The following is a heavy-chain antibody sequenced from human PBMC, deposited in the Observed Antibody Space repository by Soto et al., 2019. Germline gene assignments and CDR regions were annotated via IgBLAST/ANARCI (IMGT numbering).Heavy chain of an antibody. CDR3: ARSEYNWFDP. J-gene: IGHJ5*02. CDR1: GGSFSGYY. V-gene: IGHV4-34*01. CDR2: INHSGST. Sequence: SETLSLTCAVYGGSFSGYYWSWIRQPPGKGLEWIGEINHSGSTNYNPSLKSRVTISVDTSKNQFSLKLSSVTAADTAVYYCARSEYNWFDPWGQGTLVTVSS.